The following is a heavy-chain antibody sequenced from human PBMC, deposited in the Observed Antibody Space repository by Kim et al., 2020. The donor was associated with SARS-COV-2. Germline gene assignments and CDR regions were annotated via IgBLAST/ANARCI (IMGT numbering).Heavy chain of an antibody. CDR2: K. D-gene: IGHD1-26*01. Sequence: KRYSPSLKSRLTITKDTSKNQVVLTMTNMDPVDTATYYCAHRRIATTFDYWGQGTLVTVSS. CDR3: AHRRIATTFDY. J-gene: IGHJ4*02. V-gene: IGHV2-5*01.